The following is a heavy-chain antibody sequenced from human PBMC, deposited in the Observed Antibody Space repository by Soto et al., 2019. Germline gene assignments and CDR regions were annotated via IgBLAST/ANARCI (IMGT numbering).Heavy chain of an antibody. J-gene: IGHJ3*02. Sequence: GASVKVSCKASGYTFTSYYMHWVRQAPGQGLEWMGIINPSGGSTSYAQKFQGRVTMTRDTSTSTVYMELSSLRSEDTAVYYCGRSRIYSGSYYGPGKNAFDIWGQGTMVTVSS. CDR1: GYTFTSYY. CDR3: GRSRIYSGSYYGPGKNAFDI. CDR2: INPSGGST. V-gene: IGHV1-46*01. D-gene: IGHD1-26*01.